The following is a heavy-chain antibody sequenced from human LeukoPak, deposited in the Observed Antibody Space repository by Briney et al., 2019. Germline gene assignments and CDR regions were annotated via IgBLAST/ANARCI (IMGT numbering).Heavy chain of an antibody. J-gene: IGHJ4*02. D-gene: IGHD2/OR15-2a*01. CDR1: GFPFIPAW. CDR3: AKVSDPEPFSLNY. Sequence: GGSLRLSCSPSGFPFIPAWMTWVRQSPEKGREWVGLSKSRGSGGTTGYAAPVKGRFTISRDDSKSTLYLQMNNLTYEDTAVYYCAKVSDPEPFSLNYWGQGTLVTVSS. CDR2: SKSRGSGGTT. V-gene: IGHV3-15*01.